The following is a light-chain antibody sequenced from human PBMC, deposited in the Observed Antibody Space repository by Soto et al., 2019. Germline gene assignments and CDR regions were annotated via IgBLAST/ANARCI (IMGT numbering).Light chain of an antibody. Sequence: EIVLTQSPGTLSLSPGERATLSCRASQRVISSSLAWYQQKPGQSPRLLISYASSRTTGIPDRFSGTGSGTDFTLTISSLEPEDFAVYYCQQRSNWPPFGQGTRLEIK. CDR1: QRVISSS. CDR2: YAS. V-gene: IGKV3D-20*02. J-gene: IGKJ5*01. CDR3: QQRSNWPP.